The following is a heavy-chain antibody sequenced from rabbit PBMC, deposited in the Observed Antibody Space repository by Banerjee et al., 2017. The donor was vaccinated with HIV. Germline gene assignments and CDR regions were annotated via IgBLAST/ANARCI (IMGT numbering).Heavy chain of an antibody. D-gene: IGHD4-1*01. Sequence: QEQLVESGGGLVRPEGSLKLSCTASGFSFSSKAVMCWVRQAPGKGLQWIACINAVTGKAVYATWAKGRFTFSKTSSTTVTLQMTSLTAADTATYFCVRDLDGVIGWNFGWWGPGTLVTVS. CDR3: VRDLDGVIGWNFGW. J-gene: IGHJ6*01. CDR1: GFSFSSKAV. CDR2: INAVTGKA. V-gene: IGHV1S45*01.